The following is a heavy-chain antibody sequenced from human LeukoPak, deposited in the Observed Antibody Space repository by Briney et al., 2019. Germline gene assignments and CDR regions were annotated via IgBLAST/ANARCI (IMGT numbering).Heavy chain of an antibody. CDR3: ARDQGTVVNWYFDL. Sequence: ASVKVSCKVSGYTLTELSMHWVRQAPGKGLEWMGGFDPEDGETIYAQKLQGRVTMTTDTSTSTAYMELRSLRSEDTAVYYCARDQGTVVNWYFDLWGRGTLVTVSS. J-gene: IGHJ2*01. V-gene: IGHV1-24*01. CDR2: FDPEDGET. D-gene: IGHD4-23*01. CDR1: GYTLTELS.